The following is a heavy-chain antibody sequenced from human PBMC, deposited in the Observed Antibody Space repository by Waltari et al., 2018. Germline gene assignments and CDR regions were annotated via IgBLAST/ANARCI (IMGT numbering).Heavy chain of an antibody. D-gene: IGHD6-13*01. V-gene: IGHV1-24*01. CDR2: FDPEDGET. J-gene: IGHJ3*02. CDR1: GYTLTELS. Sequence: QVQLVQSGAEVKKPGASVKVSCKVSGYTLTELSMHWVRPAPGKGLEWMGGFDPEDGETIYAQKFQGRVTMTEDTSTDTAYMELSSLRSEDTAVDYCAMGGQQLVRAGAFDIWGQGTMVTVSS. CDR3: AMGGQQLVRAGAFDI.